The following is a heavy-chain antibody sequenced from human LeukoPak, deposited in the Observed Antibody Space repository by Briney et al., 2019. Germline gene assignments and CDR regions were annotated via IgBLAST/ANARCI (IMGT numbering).Heavy chain of an antibody. CDR1: GFTFSSYG. J-gene: IGHJ4*02. Sequence: GGSLRLSCAASGFTFSSYGMSWVRQAPGKGLEWVSAISGSGGSTYYADSVKGRFTISRDNAKNSLYLQMNSLRAEDTAVYYCAPRTVTPNYWGQGTLVTVSS. CDR3: APRTVTPNY. D-gene: IGHD4-17*01. CDR2: ISGSGGST. V-gene: IGHV3-23*01.